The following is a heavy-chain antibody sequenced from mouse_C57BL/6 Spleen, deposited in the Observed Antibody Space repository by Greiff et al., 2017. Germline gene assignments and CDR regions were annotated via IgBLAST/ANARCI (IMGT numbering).Heavy chain of an antibody. V-gene: IGHV1-82*01. CDR3: AFDGYYLYYYAMDY. CDR2: IYPGDGDT. Sequence: QVQLKESGPELVKPGASVKISCKASGYAFSSSWMNWVKQRPGKGLEWIGRIYPGDGDTNYNGKFKGKATLTADKSSSTAYMQLSSLTSEDTAVYYCAFDGYYLYYYAMDYWGQGTSGTVSS. J-gene: IGHJ4*01. D-gene: IGHD2-3*01. CDR1: GYAFSSSW.